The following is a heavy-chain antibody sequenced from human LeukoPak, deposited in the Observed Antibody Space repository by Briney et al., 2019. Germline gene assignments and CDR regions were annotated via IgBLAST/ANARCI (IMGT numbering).Heavy chain of an antibody. D-gene: IGHD1-14*01. CDR3: AREGLDRGYFDY. Sequence: GGSLRLSCAASGFTFSSYVMHWVRQAPGKGLEWVAIISYDGSNEYYADSVKGRFTISRDNSKNTLYLQMNSLRAADTAVYYCAREGLDRGYFDYWGQGSLVTVSS. J-gene: IGHJ4*02. CDR2: ISYDGSNE. CDR1: GFTFSSYV. V-gene: IGHV3-30*04.